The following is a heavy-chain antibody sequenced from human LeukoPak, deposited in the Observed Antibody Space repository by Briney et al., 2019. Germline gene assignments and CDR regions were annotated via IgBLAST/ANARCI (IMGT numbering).Heavy chain of an antibody. CDR3: ARDRRGRLGLTLTYYYYGMDV. J-gene: IGHJ6*02. D-gene: IGHD3-9*01. V-gene: IGHV1-46*01. CDR1: GYTFTSYY. CDR2: INPSGGNT. Sequence: ASVKVSCKASGYTFTSYYMHWVRQAPGQGLEWMGIINPSGGNTSYAQKFQGRVTMTRDTSTSTVYMELSSLRSEDTAVYYCARDRRGRLGLTLTYYYYGMDVWGQGTTVTVSS.